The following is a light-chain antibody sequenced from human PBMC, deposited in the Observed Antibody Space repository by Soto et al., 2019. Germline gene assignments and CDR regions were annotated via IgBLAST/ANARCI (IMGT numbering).Light chain of an antibody. V-gene: IGKV3D-15*01. Sequence: IVLTQSPAKLSVAPGERATLSRTAGQNIHTNLAWYQQKPGQAPRLLFYGASTRATGIPARSSGSGSGTEFTLTISSLQSEDIAVYYCQQYDNWPWTFGQGTKVDI. CDR3: QQYDNWPWT. CDR1: QNIHTN. CDR2: GAS. J-gene: IGKJ1*01.